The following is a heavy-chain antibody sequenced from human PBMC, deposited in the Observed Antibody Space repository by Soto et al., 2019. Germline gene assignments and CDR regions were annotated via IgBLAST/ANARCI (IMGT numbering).Heavy chain of an antibody. CDR2: IYYSGST. CDR3: AAEAARPPRVYYYMDV. J-gene: IGHJ6*03. Sequence: SETLSLTCTVSGGSISSYYWSWIRQPPGKGLEWIGYIYYSGSTNYNPSLKSRVTISVDTSKNQFSLKLSSVTAADTAVYYCAAEAARPPRVYYYMDVWGKGTTVTVSS. D-gene: IGHD6-6*01. CDR1: GGSISSYY. V-gene: IGHV4-59*08.